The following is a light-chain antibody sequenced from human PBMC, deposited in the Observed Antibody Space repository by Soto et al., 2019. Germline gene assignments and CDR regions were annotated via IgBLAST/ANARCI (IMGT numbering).Light chain of an antibody. CDR3: HQRQSWPRT. CDR2: LTS. CDR1: QAVNTR. V-gene: IGKV3-11*01. J-gene: IGKJ1*01. Sequence: EIVLTQSPDTLSLSPGERATLSCRASQAVNTRLAWYQHKPGQAPRLLIYLTSNRATGIPARFSGSGSGTDFTLTISSLEPEDSAVYYCHQRQSWPRTFGQGTKVDIK.